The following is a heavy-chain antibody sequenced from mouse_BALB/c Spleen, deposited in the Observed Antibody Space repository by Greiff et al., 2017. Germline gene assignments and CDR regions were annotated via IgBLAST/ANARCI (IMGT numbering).Heavy chain of an antibody. Sequence: EVQLVESGPELEKPGASVKLSCKASGYSFTDYNMDWVKQSHGKSLEWIGDINPNNGGTIYNQKFKGKATLTVDKSSSTAYMELRSLTSEDTAVYYCARGGLWTRYFDYWGQGTTLTVSS. CDR1: GYSFTDYN. V-gene: IGHV1-18*01. J-gene: IGHJ2*01. CDR3: ARGGLWTRYFDY. D-gene: IGHD1-1*02. CDR2: INPNNGGT.